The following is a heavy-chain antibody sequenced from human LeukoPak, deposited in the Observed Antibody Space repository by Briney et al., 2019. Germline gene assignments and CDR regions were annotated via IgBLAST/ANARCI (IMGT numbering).Heavy chain of an antibody. Sequence: GGSLRLSCAASGFTFSSYAMNWVRQAPGKGLEWVSTITGSGGSIYYADSVRGRFTISRDNSKNTLYLRMSSLRAEDTAVYYCAKDRWSGSQRYFDYWGQGALVTVSS. V-gene: IGHV3-23*01. CDR2: ITGSGGSI. CDR3: AKDRWSGSQRYFDY. J-gene: IGHJ4*02. D-gene: IGHD1-26*01. CDR1: GFTFSSYA.